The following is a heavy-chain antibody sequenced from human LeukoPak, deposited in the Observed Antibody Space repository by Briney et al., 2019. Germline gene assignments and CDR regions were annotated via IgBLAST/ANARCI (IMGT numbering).Heavy chain of an antibody. D-gene: IGHD3-10*01. CDR3: ARHSYGLDY. CDR2: IYFGDSDT. Sequence: GESLKISCTASGYNYWIAWVRQMPGKGLEWMGIIYFGDSDTIYSPSFQGQVTISADKSISTAYLQWTSLKASDTAIYFCARHSYGLDYWGQGTLVTVSS. V-gene: IGHV5-51*01. CDR1: GYNYW. J-gene: IGHJ4*02.